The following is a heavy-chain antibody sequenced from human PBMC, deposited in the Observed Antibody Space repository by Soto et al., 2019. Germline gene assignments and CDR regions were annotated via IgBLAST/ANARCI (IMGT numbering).Heavy chain of an antibody. CDR2: ISYDGINK. D-gene: IGHD2-15*01. CDR3: AKVGYCTGGSCHLAGMDV. CDR1: GFTFSSYG. Sequence: QVHLVESGGGVVQPGRSLRLSCATSGFTFSSYGMHWVRQAPAKGLEWVALISYDGINKYYGDSVKGRLTISRDNSKNTLYLQMNSLRAEDTAVYYCAKVGYCTGGSCHLAGMDVWGQGTTVTVSS. V-gene: IGHV3-30*18. J-gene: IGHJ6*02.